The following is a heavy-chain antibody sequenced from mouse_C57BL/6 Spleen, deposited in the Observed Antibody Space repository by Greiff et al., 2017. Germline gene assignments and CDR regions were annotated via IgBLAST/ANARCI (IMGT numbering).Heavy chain of an antibody. J-gene: IGHJ4*01. CDR3: ARGAATVVVGDYYAMDY. V-gene: IGHV5-17*01. D-gene: IGHD1-1*01. CDR1: GFTFSDYG. CDR2: ISSGSSTI. Sequence: EVQVVESGGGLVKPGGSLKLSCAASGFTFSDYGMHWVRQAPEKGLEWVAYISSGSSTIYYADTVKGRFTISRDNAKNTLFLQMTSLRSEDTAMYYCARGAATVVVGDYYAMDYWGQGTSVTVSS.